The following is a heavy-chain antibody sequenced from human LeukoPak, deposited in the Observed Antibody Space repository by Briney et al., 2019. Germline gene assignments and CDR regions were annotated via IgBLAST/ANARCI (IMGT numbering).Heavy chain of an antibody. CDR1: GGSISSSSYY. D-gene: IGHD6-19*01. CDR3: ARHAHSSGWYYFDY. V-gene: IGHV4-39*01. Sequence: SQTLSLTCTVSGGSISSSSYYWGWIRQPPGKGLEWIGSIYYSGSTYYNPSLKSRVTISVDTSKNQFSLKLSSVNAADTAVYYCARHAHSSGWYYFDYWGQGTLVTVSS. CDR2: IYYSGST. J-gene: IGHJ4*02.